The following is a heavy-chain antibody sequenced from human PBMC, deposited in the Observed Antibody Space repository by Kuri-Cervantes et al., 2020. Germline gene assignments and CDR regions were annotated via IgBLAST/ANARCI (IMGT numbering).Heavy chain of an antibody. J-gene: IGHJ4*02. D-gene: IGHD5-12*01. CDR3: ARSGYVFPVFDY. CDR2: IYYSGST. V-gene: IGHV4-59*12. Sequence: SETLSLTCTVSGGSISSYYWSWIRQPPGKGLEWIGYIYYSGSTNYNPSLKSRVTISVDTSKNQFSLKLSSVTAADTAVYYCARSGYVFPVFDYWGQGTLVTVSS. CDR1: GGSISSYY.